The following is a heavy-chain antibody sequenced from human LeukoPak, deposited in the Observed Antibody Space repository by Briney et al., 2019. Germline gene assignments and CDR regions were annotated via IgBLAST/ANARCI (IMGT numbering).Heavy chain of an antibody. Sequence: SVKVSCKASGGTFSSYAISWVRQAPGQGLEWMGGIIPIFGTANYAQKFQGRVTITADESTSTAYMELSSLRSEDTAVYYCAQKRYDSSGFGDWYFDLWGRGTLVTVSS. CDR2: IIPIFGTA. CDR3: AQKRYDSSGFGDWYFDL. V-gene: IGHV1-69*13. D-gene: IGHD3-22*01. CDR1: GGTFSSYA. J-gene: IGHJ2*01.